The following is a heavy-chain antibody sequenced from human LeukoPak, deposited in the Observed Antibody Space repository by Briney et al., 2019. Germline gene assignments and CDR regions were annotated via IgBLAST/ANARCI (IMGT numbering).Heavy chain of an antibody. CDR1: GFTFSSYT. CDR3: ARDRRSQFDP. CDR2: IGRSGDPT. Sequence: GSLRLSCAASGFTFSSYTMGWVRQAPGKGLEWVSAIGRSGDPTYYADSVKGRFTLSRDNSKNTLYLQMNSLRAEDTAVYYCARDRRSQFDPWGQGTLVTVSS. V-gene: IGHV3-23*01. J-gene: IGHJ5*02.